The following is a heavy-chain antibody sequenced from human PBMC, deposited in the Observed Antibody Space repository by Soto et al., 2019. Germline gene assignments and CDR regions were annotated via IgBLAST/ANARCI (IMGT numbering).Heavy chain of an antibody. CDR2: ISAYNGNT. Sequence: QVQLVQSGAEVKKPGASVKVSCKASGYTFTSYGISWVRQAPGQGLEWMGWISAYNGNTNYAQKLQGRVTMTTDTYTSTAYMELRSLRSDDTAVYYCARAPPSIRYYYDSSGYFFDYWGQGTLVTVSS. CDR3: ARAPPSIRYYYDSSGYFFDY. CDR1: GYTFTSYG. D-gene: IGHD3-22*01. V-gene: IGHV1-18*04. J-gene: IGHJ4*02.